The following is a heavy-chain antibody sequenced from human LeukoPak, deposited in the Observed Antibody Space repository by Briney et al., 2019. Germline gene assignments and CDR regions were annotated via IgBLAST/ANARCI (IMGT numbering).Heavy chain of an antibody. CDR2: LKSKTDGGTT. V-gene: IGHV3-15*01. D-gene: IGHD2/OR15-2a*01. Sequence: PGGSLRLSCAASGFTFSNAWMSWVRQAPGKGLEWVGRLKSKTDGGTTDYAAPVKGRFTISRDSSKNTMYMQMNSLRVEDAAVYYCARGGSQPIAMHVFDYWGQGTLVSVSS. J-gene: IGHJ4*02. CDR3: ARGGSQPIAMHVFDY. CDR1: GFTFSNAW.